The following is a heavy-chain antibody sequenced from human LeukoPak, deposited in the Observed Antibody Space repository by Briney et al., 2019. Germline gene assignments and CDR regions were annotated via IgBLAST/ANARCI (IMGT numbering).Heavy chain of an antibody. J-gene: IGHJ4*02. CDR1: GYTFTSYG. CDR3: ARGFPGIVGATTLFDY. V-gene: IGHV1-18*01. CDR2: ISAYNGNT. Sequence: VSSVKVSCKASGYTFTSYGISWVRQAPGQGLEWMGWISAYNGNTNYAQKLQGRVTMTTDTSTSTAYMELRSLRSDDTAVYYCARGFPGIVGATTLFDYWGQGTLVTVSS. D-gene: IGHD1-26*01.